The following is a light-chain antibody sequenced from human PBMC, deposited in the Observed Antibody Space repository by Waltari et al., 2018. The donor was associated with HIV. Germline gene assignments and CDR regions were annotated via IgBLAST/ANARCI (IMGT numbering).Light chain of an antibody. CDR1: SSNIGTNY. V-gene: IGLV1-51*01. Sequence: QSVLTQPPSVSAAPGETVIISCSGSSSNIGTNYVSLYQQLPGTAPKLFIYDDDLRHSGIPDRFSGSRSGTSATLGITGLQTGDEADYYCGTWDTTLSAVVFGGGTKLTVL. CDR3: GTWDTTLSAVV. CDR2: DDD. J-gene: IGLJ2*01.